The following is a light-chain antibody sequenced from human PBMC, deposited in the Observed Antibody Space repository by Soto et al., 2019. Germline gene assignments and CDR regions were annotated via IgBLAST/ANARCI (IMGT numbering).Light chain of an antibody. CDR1: QSVSSN. J-gene: IGKJ3*01. Sequence: EIVMTQSPATLSVSPGERATLSCMASQSVSSNVAWYQQKPGQAPRLLIYGASTRPTDIPARFSGSGSGTEFTLTISSLQSEDFAVYYCQQYNNWPFTFGPGTKVDIK. CDR2: GAS. CDR3: QQYNNWPFT. V-gene: IGKV3D-15*01.